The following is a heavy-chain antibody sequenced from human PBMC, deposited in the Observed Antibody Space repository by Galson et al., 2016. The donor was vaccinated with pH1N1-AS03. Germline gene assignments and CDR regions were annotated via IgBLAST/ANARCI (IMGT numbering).Heavy chain of an antibody. D-gene: IGHD1-7*01. V-gene: IGHV1-69*05. CDR1: GGTFDKHP. Sequence: SVKVSCKASGGTFDKHPINWVRQAPGQGLEWMGGFIPTFGTTNYAQKYQGRVTFTTDDSTTTVYMELSNLRSEDTAVYYCARNSDSLGAFDVWGQGTLLSVSS. J-gene: IGHJ3*01. CDR2: FIPTFGTT. CDR3: ARNSDSLGAFDV.